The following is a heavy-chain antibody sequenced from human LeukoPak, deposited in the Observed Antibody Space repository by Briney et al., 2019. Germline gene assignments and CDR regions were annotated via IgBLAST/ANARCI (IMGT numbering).Heavy chain of an antibody. CDR3: ARAKIFDY. CDR2: IKQDGSEK. CDR1: GFTISSYW. Sequence: GGSLRLSCAASGFTISSYWMSWVRQAPGKGLEWVANIKQDGSEKYHVDSVKGRFTISRDNAKNSLYLQMNSLRAEDTAVYYCARAKIFDYWGQGTLVTVSS. J-gene: IGHJ4*02. V-gene: IGHV3-7*01.